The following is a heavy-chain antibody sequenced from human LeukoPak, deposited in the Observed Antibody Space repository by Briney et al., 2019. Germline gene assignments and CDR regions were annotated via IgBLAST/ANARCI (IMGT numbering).Heavy chain of an antibody. CDR1: GGTFSSYA. D-gene: IGHD3-10*01. Sequence: ASVKVSCKASGGTFSSYAISWVRQAPGQGLEWMGGIIPIFGTANYAQKFQGRVTITRDTSASTAYMELSSLRSEDMAVYYCARESMVRGALDYWGQGTLVTVSS. V-gene: IGHV1-69*05. J-gene: IGHJ4*02. CDR3: ARESMVRGALDY. CDR2: IIPIFGTA.